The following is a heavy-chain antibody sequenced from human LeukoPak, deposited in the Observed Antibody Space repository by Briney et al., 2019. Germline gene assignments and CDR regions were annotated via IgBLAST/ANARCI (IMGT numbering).Heavy chain of an antibody. CDR2: IIPIFGTA. D-gene: IGHD3-22*01. CDR3: ATDLSRAYYYDSSGYGFRY. J-gene: IGHJ4*02. V-gene: IGHV1-69*06. CDR1: GGTFSSYA. Sequence: ASVKVSCKASGGTFSSYAISWVRQAPGQGLEWMGGIIPIFGTANYAQKFQGRVTMTENTSTDTAYMELSSLRSEDTAVYYCATDLSRAYYYDSSGYGFRYWGQGTLVTVSS.